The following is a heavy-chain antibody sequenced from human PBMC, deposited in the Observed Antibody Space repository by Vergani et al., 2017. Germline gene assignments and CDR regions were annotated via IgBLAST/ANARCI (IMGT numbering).Heavy chain of an antibody. D-gene: IGHD2-21*01. CDR1: GGSMSDFY. J-gene: IGHJ5*02. CDR3: ARGNCGVNCPKYNWLAP. Sequence: QVHLQESGPGVVKPSDTLSLTCTVSGGSMSDFYWPWIRQPAGRGLEWIGRIYPNGNGNYNESLRSRLTMSIDTSRSQFSLSLRSVTAADTAVYYCARGNCGVNCPKYNWLAPWGRGILVTVSS. V-gene: IGHV4-4*07. CDR2: IYPNGNG.